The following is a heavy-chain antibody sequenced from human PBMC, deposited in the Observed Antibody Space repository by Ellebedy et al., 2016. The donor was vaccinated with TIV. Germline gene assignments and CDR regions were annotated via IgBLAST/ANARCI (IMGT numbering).Heavy chain of an antibody. CDR2: IWFDGSKE. J-gene: IGHJ4*02. Sequence: PGGSLRLSCAASGFTLSSYWMSWVRQAPGKGLEWVAVIWFDGSKEFYADSVKGRFTISRDDSKNEVFLQMSSLRAEDTAVSYCARPSYQLLSYYFDSWGQGTLVTVSS. CDR1: GFTLSSYW. D-gene: IGHD2-2*01. V-gene: IGHV3-33*08. CDR3: ARPSYQLLSYYFDS.